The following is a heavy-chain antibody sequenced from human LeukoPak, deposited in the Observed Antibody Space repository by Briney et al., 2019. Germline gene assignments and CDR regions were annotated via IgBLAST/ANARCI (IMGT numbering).Heavy chain of an antibody. Sequence: GASVKVSCKASGYTFTGYYMHWVRQAPGQGLEWMGRINPNSGGTSYAQKFQGRVTMTRDTSISTAYMELSRLRSDDTAVYYCARAPRYCSGGSCYYISEYWGQGTLVTVSS. D-gene: IGHD2-15*01. CDR3: ARAPRYCSGGSCYYISEY. V-gene: IGHV1-2*06. J-gene: IGHJ4*02. CDR1: GYTFTGYY. CDR2: INPNSGGT.